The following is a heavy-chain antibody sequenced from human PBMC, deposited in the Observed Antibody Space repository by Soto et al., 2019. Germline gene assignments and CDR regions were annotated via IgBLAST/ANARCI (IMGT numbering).Heavy chain of an antibody. V-gene: IGHV4-34*01. CDR2: INHSGST. Sequence: PSETLSLTCAVYGGSFSGYYWSWIRQPPGKGLEGIGEINHSGSTDYNPALKSRVTISVDTSTTQFSLKLNSVTAADTAVYYCARGPKTSVVVGAIPGSIYYYDGMDVWGQGTTVTVSS. CDR1: GGSFSGYY. J-gene: IGHJ6*02. CDR3: ARGPKTSVVVGAIPGSIYYYDGMDV. D-gene: IGHD2-21*01.